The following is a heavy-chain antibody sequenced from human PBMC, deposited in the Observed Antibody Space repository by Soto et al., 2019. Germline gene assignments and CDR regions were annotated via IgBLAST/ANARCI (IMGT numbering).Heavy chain of an antibody. CDR3: AKVGYCSSTSCYGADAFDI. CDR1: GGSISSGGYY. J-gene: IGHJ3*02. CDR2: IYYSGST. Sequence: QVQLQESGPGLVKPSQTLSLTCTVSGGSISSGGYYWSWIRQHPGKGLEGIGYIYYSGSTYYNPSLKSRVTISVDTSKNQFSLKLSSVTAADTAVYYCAKVGYCSSTSCYGADAFDIWGQGTMVTVSS. D-gene: IGHD2-2*01. V-gene: IGHV4-31*03.